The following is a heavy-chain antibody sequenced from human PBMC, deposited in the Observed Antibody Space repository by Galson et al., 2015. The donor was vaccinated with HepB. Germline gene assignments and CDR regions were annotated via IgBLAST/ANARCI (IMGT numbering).Heavy chain of an antibody. V-gene: IGHV3-30*18. Sequence: SLRLSCAAAGFIVGNYPIYGVRQAPGTGQERVAVLSHAGRKTFYAYSVKGRFTTSRDGPRNTLFLQMNKLRAEDAAVYYCAKAGSPYDYSYGMDVWGQGTTVTVSS. CDR2: LSHAGRKT. CDR1: GFIVGNYP. J-gene: IGHJ6*02. CDR3: AKAGSPYDYSYGMDV. D-gene: IGHD3-16*01.